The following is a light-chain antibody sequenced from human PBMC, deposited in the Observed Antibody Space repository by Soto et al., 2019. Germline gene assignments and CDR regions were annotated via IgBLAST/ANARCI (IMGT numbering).Light chain of an antibody. V-gene: IGKV1-39*01. CDR2: AAS. Sequence: DIQMTQSPSSLSASVGDRVTITCRASQSISSYLNWYQQKPGKAPKLLIYAASSLQSGVPSRFSSSGSATDFSLTISSLQPEDFATYYCQQCYSTPPTFGQGTMVEIK. J-gene: IGKJ1*01. CDR1: QSISSY. CDR3: QQCYSTPPT.